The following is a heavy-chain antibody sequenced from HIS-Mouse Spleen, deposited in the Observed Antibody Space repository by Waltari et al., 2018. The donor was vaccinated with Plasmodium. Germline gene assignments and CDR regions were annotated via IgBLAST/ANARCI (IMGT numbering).Heavy chain of an antibody. J-gene: IGHJ4*02. CDR2: ISYDVSNK. D-gene: IGHD3-16*01. CDR3: AKAQGVINFDY. Sequence: QVQLVESGGGVVQPGRSLRLSCAASGFTFSSYGMHWVRQAPGEGIECVAVISYDVSNKYYADSVKGRFTISRDNSKNTLYLQMNSLRAEDTAVYYCAKAQGVINFDYWGQGTLVTVSS. V-gene: IGHV3-30*18. CDR1: GFTFSSYG.